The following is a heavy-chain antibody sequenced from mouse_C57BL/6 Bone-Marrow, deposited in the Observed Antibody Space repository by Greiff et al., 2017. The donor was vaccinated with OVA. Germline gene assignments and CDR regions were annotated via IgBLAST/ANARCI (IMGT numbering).Heavy chain of an antibody. D-gene: IGHD1-1*01. CDR3: ARNYCSRAMDY. Sequence: EVKLVESGGDLVKPGGSLKLSCAASGFTFSSYGMSWVRQTPDKRLEWVATISSGGSYTYYPDSVKGRFTISRYNAKNTLYLQMSSLKSEDTAMYYCARNYCSRAMDYWGQGTSVTVSS. J-gene: IGHJ4*01. CDR2: ISSGGSYT. CDR1: GFTFSSYG. V-gene: IGHV5-6*01.